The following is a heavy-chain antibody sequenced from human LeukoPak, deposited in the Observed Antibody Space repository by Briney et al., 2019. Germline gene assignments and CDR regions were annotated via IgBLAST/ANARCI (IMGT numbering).Heavy chain of an antibody. CDR3: ARVTGYVMEDYFDY. J-gene: IGHJ4*02. D-gene: IGHD6-13*01. CDR2: IYYSGST. V-gene: IGHV4-61*05. Sequence: PSETLSLTCTVFGGSISSSSYYWGWIRQPPGKGLEWIGYIYYSGSTNYNPSLKSRVTISVDTSKNQFSLRLSSVTAADTAVYYCARVTGYVMEDYFDYWGQGTLVTVSS. CDR1: GGSISSSSYY.